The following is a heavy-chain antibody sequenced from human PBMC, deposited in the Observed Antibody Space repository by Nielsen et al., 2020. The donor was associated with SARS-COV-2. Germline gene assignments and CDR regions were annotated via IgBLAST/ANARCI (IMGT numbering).Heavy chain of an antibody. J-gene: IGHJ4*02. V-gene: IGHV4-39*07. CDR2: IYYSGST. Sequence: WIRQPPGKGLERIGSIYYSGSTYYNPSLKSRVTISVDTSKNQFSLKLSSVTAADTAVYYCARDITDYYDSSGQDYWGQGTLVTVSS. D-gene: IGHD3-22*01. CDR3: ARDITDYYDSSGQDY.